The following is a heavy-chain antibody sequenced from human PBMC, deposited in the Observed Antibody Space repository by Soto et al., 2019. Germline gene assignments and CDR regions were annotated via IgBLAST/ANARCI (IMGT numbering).Heavy chain of an antibody. Sequence: TLSLTCTVSGGSISSSTSYWSWIRQPPGKGLEYIGGIYYSGRTYYNPSLKSRVAVSVDTSKNQFSLRLRSVTAADTAVYYCARPSSGTYRFDYRGQGTLVTVSS. CDR2: IYYSGRT. CDR3: ARPSSGTYRFDY. V-gene: IGHV4-39*01. CDR1: GGSISSSTSY. D-gene: IGHD1-26*01. J-gene: IGHJ4*02.